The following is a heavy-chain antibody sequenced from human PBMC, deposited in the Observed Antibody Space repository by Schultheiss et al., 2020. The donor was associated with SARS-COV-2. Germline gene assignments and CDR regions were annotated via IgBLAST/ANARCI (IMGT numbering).Heavy chain of an antibody. D-gene: IGHD3-10*02. CDR1: GFTFSSYS. CDR2: INHSGST. J-gene: IGHJ4*02. CDR3: ARGRRRCSFDY. V-gene: IGHV4-34*01. Sequence: ESLKISCAASGFTFSSYSMNWVRQPPGKGLEWIGEINHSGSTNYNPSLKSRVTISVDTSKNQFSLKLSSVTAADTAVYYCARGRRRCSFDYWGQGTLVTVSS.